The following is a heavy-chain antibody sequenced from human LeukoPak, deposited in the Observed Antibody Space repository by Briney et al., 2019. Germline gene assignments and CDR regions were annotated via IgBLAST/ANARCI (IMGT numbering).Heavy chain of an antibody. CDR3: ARDRSSGWYDY. CDR2: ITGSSSYI. CDR1: GFTFSTYS. Sequence: GGSLRLSCAASGFTFSTYSMNWVRKAPGKGLEWVSSITGSSSYIYYADSMKGRFTISRDNAKNSLYLQMSSLRAEDTAVYYCARDRSSGWYDYWGQGTLVTVSS. D-gene: IGHD6-19*01. V-gene: IGHV3-21*01. J-gene: IGHJ4*02.